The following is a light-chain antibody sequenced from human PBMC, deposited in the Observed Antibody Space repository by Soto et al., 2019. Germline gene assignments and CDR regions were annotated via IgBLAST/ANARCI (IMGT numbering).Light chain of an antibody. V-gene: IGKV1-6*02. J-gene: IGKJ1*01. CDR1: QDIGND. CDR2: AAS. Sequence: AIQMTQSPSSLAGSVGDRLTITCRASQDIGNDLGWYQQKPGKAPKLLIYAASSLQSGVSSRFSGSGSGTKFTLTISSLQPEDFATYYCLQVFNFPRAFGQGTKV. CDR3: LQVFNFPRA.